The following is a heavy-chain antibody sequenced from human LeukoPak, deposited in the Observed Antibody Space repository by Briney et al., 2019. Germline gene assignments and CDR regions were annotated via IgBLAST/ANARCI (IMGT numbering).Heavy chain of an antibody. D-gene: IGHD3-10*01. CDR2: INHSGST. CDR1: RGSISSYY. Sequence: SETLSLTCTVSRGSISSYYWSWIRQPPGKGLEWIGEINHSGSTNYNTSLKSRVNISVDTSKNQFSLKLSSVTAADTAVYYCARGGRKLWFGEFRWFDPWGQGTLVTVSS. CDR3: ARGGRKLWFGEFRWFDP. J-gene: IGHJ5*02. V-gene: IGHV4-34*01.